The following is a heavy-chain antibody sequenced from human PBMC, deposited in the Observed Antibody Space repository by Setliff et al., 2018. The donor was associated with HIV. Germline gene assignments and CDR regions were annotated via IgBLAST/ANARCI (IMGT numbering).Heavy chain of an antibody. D-gene: IGHD3-22*01. CDR3: ARGPYYESNGYHLSSDY. J-gene: IGHJ4*02. CDR2: MNPNSGNT. V-gene: IGHV1-8*02. CDR1: GYSFTNYG. Sequence: VKVSCTASGYSFTNYGFTWVRQAPGQGLEWMAWMNPNSGNTGYAQKFQGRVTLTRDTSISTAYMELSSMRSEDTAVYYCARGPYYESNGYHLSSDYWGQGTLVTVSS.